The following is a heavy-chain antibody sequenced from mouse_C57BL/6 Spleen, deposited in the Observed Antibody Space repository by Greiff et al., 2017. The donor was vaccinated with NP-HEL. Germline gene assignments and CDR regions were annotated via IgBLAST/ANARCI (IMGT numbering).Heavy chain of an antibody. CDR1: GFTFSDYY. V-gene: IGHV5-16*01. Sequence: EVKVVESEGGLVQPGSSMKLSCTASGFTFSDYYMAWVRQVPEKGLEWVANINYDGSSTYYLDSLKSRFIISRDNAKNILYLQMSSLKSEDTATYYCARVPFITTVVAHWYFDVWGTGTTVTVSS. CDR2: INYDGSST. J-gene: IGHJ1*03. CDR3: ARVPFITTVVAHWYFDV. D-gene: IGHD1-1*01.